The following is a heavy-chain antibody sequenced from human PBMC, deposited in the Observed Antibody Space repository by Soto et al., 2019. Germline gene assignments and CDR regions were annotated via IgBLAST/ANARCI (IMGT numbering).Heavy chain of an antibody. D-gene: IGHD3-9*01. Sequence: QVQLQESGPGLVKPSQTLSLTCTVSGGSIDTAGYYWNWIRQHPGKGLAWIGYIYYSGSTYYNPPLKSRVTISIDTSQNQFSLKLSSVTAADTAVYYCARENSGAGYYDLLTGPRRSWYFDLWGRGTLVTVSS. CDR3: ARENSGAGYYDLLTGPRRSWYFDL. CDR2: IYYSGST. J-gene: IGHJ2*01. V-gene: IGHV4-31*03. CDR1: GGSIDTAGYY.